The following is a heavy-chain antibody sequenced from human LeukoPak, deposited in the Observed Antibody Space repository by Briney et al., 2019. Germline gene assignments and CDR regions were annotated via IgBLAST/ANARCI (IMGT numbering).Heavy chain of an antibody. CDR2: ISHGGSNK. CDR1: GYTFTSYY. D-gene: IGHD2-2*01. Sequence: SCKASGYTFTSYYMHWVRQAPGKGLEWVAVISHGGSNKYYADSVKGRFTISRDNSKNTLYLQMNSLRAEDTAVYYCAKDSSRGGPLPDYWGQGTLVTVSS. V-gene: IGHV3-30*18. CDR3: AKDSSRGGPLPDY. J-gene: IGHJ4*02.